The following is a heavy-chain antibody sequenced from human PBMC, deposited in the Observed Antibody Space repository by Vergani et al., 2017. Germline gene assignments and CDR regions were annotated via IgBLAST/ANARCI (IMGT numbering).Heavy chain of an antibody. Sequence: QVQLVQSGAEVKKPGASVKVSCKASGYTFTSYYMHWVRQAPGQGLEWMGIINPSGGSTSYAQKFQGRVTMTRDTSTSTVYMELSGLRSEDTAVYYCARDRAECGMDVWGQGTTVTVSS. J-gene: IGHJ6*02. CDR2: INPSGGST. V-gene: IGHV1-46*01. CDR3: ARDRAECGMDV. D-gene: IGHD3-3*01. CDR1: GYTFTSYY.